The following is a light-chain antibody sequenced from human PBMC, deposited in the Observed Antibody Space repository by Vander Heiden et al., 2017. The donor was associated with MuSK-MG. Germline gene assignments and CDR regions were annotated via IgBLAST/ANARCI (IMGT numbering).Light chain of an antibody. CDR3: QQDDDLPWT. Sequence: EIVMTQSPATLSLSPGERVTLSCRASQSLRSDYISWFQQRPGQAPRLLIYGASTRATGIPARFSDSGSGTDFTLTISSLQPEDFAVYYCQQDDDLPWTFGQGTKVEIK. J-gene: IGKJ1*01. CDR2: GAS. V-gene: IGKV3D-7*01. CDR1: QSLRSDY.